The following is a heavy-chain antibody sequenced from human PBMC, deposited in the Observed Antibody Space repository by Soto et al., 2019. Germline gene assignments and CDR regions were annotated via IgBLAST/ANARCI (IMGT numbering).Heavy chain of an antibody. Sequence: QVQLQESGPGLVKPSQTLSLTCTVSVASISSGGYYWSWIRQHPGEGLEWIGYIYYSGSTSYNPSITGRVTISVDTSKNQFSLKLSSVTDADTAVYYCARESKYDTSGYPPWFAPWGQGTLVTVSS. CDR2: IYYSGST. D-gene: IGHD3-22*01. CDR1: VASISSGGYY. V-gene: IGHV4-31*03. J-gene: IGHJ5*02. CDR3: ARESKYDTSGYPPWFAP.